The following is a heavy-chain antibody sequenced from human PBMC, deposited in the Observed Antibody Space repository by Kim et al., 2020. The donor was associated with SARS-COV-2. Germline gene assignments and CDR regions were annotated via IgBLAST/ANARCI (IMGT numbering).Heavy chain of an antibody. J-gene: IGHJ6*02. D-gene: IGHD3-9*01. CDR1: GGSISSGGYY. Sequence: SETLSLTCTVSGGSISSGGYYWSWIRQHPGKGLEWIGYIYYSGSTYYNPSLKSRVTISVDTSKNQFSLKLSSVTAVDTAVYYCARDLVDWLSYGMDVWGQGTTVTVSS. CDR2: IYYSGST. V-gene: IGHV4-31*03. CDR3: ARDLVDWLSYGMDV.